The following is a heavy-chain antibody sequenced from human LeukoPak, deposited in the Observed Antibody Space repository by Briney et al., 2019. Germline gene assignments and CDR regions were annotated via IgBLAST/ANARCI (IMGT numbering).Heavy chain of an antibody. Sequence: GASVKVSCKASGGTFSSYAISWVRQAPGQGLEWMGIINPSGGSTSYAQKFQGRVTMTSDTSTSTVYMELITLRSGDTAIYYCARDTGHAYNSLYYHMDVWGQGTTVAVSS. D-gene: IGHD5-24*01. CDR1: GGTFSSYA. CDR2: INPSGGST. J-gene: IGHJ6*03. CDR3: ARDTGHAYNSLYYHMDV. V-gene: IGHV1-46*01.